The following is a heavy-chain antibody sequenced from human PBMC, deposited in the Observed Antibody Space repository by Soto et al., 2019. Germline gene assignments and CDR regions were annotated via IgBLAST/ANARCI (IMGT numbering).Heavy chain of an antibody. V-gene: IGHV1-69*13. Sequence: GASVKVSCKASGGTFSSYAISWVRQAPGQGLEWMGGIIPIFGTANYAQKFQGRVTITADESTSTAYMELSSLRSEDTAVYYCARGQGNYDILTGDTFFDYWGQGTLVTVSS. CDR2: IIPIFGTA. CDR1: GGTFSSYA. J-gene: IGHJ4*02. CDR3: ARGQGNYDILTGDTFFDY. D-gene: IGHD3-9*01.